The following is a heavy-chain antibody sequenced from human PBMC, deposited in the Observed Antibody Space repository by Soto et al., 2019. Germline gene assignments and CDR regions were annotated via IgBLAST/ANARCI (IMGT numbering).Heavy chain of an antibody. J-gene: IGHJ6*02. D-gene: IGHD6-13*01. V-gene: IGHV3-21*01. CDR3: AAADFHYYYGMDV. CDR2: ISSSSSYI. Sequence: GGSLRLSCAASGFTFSSYSMNWVRQAPGKGLEWVSSISSSSSYIYYADSVKGRFTISRDNAKNTLYLQMNSLRAEDTAVYYAAAADFHYYYGMDVWGQGTTVTVSS. CDR1: GFTFSSYS.